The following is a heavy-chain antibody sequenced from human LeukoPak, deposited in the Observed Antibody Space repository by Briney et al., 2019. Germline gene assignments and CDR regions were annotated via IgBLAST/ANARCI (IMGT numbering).Heavy chain of an antibody. J-gene: IGHJ4*02. CDR1: GFTVSSNY. CDR2: IYNDGST. D-gene: IGHD3-3*02. CDR3: AKAIFGVVIRAYFDY. V-gene: IGHV3-53*01. Sequence: PGGSLRLSCAASGFTVSSNYMSWVRQAPGKGLEWVSVIYNDGSTYYADSVKGRFTISRDNSKNTLYLQMNSLRAEDTAVYYCAKAIFGVVIRAYFDYWGQGTLVTVSS.